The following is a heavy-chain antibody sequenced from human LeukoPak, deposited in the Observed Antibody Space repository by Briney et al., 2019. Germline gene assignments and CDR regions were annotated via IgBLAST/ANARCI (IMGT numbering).Heavy chain of an antibody. D-gene: IGHD6-13*01. J-gene: IGHJ6*02. V-gene: IGHV1-18*01. CDR2: ISAYNGNT. CDR1: GYTFTNYG. Sequence: ASVTVSFKASGYTFTNYGIRWVRQAPGQGLEGMGWISAYNGNTNYAQKLQGRVTMTTDTSTSTAYMELRSLRSDDTAVYYCARDVIGSSWFYYYYGMDGWGQGTTVTVSS. CDR3: ARDVIGSSWFYYYYGMDG.